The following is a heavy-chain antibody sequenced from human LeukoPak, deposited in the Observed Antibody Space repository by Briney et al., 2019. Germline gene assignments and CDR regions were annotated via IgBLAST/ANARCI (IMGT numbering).Heavy chain of an antibody. CDR3: ARGSSSWEGGRDTYYYMDV. CDR2: FDPEDGET. Sequence: ASVKVSCKVSGYTLTELSMHWVRQAPGKGLEWMGGFDPEDGETIYAQKFQGRVTITADESTSTAYMELSSLRSEDTAVYYCARGSSSWEGGRDTYYYMDVWGKGTTVTISS. D-gene: IGHD6-13*01. CDR1: GYTLTELS. V-gene: IGHV1-24*01. J-gene: IGHJ6*03.